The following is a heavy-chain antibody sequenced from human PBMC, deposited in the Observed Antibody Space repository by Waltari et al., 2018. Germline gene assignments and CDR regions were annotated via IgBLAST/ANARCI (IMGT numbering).Heavy chain of an antibody. D-gene: IGHD2-15*01. CDR1: GYSISRRSY. J-gene: IGHJ5*02. V-gene: IGHV4-38-2*02. Sequence: QVQLQESGPGLVKPSETLSLTCTVSGYSISRRSYWGCIRQPPGKGLEWIGSIYHSGSTYYNPSLKSRVTISVDTSKNQFSLKLSSVTAADTAVYYCARSLVVAATNWFDPWGQGTLVTVSS. CDR2: IYHSGST. CDR3: ARSLVVAATNWFDP.